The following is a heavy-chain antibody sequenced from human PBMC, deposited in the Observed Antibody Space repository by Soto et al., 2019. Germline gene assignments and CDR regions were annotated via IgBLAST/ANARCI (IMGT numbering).Heavy chain of an antibody. CDR1: GGSISSYY. Sequence: PSETLSLTCTVSGGSISSYYWSWIRQPPGKGLEWIGYIYYSGSTNYNPSLKSRVTISVDASKNQFSLKLSSVTAADPAVFYGWRGPGGGGYSGYHISYYCGMDVWGKGNTVVVCS. D-gene: IGHD5-12*01. J-gene: IGHJ6*04. V-gene: IGHV4-59*01. CDR3: WRGPGGGGYSGYHISYYCGMDV. CDR2: IYYSGST.